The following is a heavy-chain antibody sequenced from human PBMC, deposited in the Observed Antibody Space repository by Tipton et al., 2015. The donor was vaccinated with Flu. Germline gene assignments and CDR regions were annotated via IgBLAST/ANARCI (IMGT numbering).Heavy chain of an antibody. J-gene: IGHJ4*02. CDR3: ASSYWIRGVTQVDY. V-gene: IGHV4-39*07. Sequence: GLVKPSETLSLTCTVSGGSISTTNYYWGWVRQPPGKGLEWIGNIYYSGSTYYNPSLKSRVTISVDTSKNQFSLKLSSVTAADTAVYYCASSYWIRGVTQVDYWGQVTLVTVSS. CDR2: IYYSGST. D-gene: IGHD3-10*01. CDR1: GGSISTTNYY.